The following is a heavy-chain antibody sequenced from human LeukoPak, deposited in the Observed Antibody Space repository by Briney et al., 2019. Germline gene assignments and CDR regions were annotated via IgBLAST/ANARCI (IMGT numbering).Heavy chain of an antibody. CDR3: ARDLMTTSAFDI. Sequence: ASVKVSCKASGYTFTGYYMHWVRQAPGQGLEWMGWINPNSGGTNYAQKFQGRVTMTRDTSISTAYMELSRLRSDDTAVYYCARDLMTTSAFDIWGQGTMVTVSS. CDR1: GYTFTGYY. J-gene: IGHJ3*02. V-gene: IGHV1-2*02. CDR2: INPNSGGT. D-gene: IGHD4-17*01.